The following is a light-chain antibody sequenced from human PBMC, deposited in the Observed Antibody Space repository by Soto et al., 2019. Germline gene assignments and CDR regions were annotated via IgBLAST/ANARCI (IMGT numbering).Light chain of an antibody. CDR2: DAS. CDR1: QSVSSY. V-gene: IGKV3-15*01. J-gene: IGKJ1*01. Sequence: EIVLTQSPATLSLSPVERATLSCRASQSVSSYLAWYQQKPGQAPRLLIYDASTRATGVPARFSGSGSGTEFTLTISNLQSEDFAVYHCQQYDKWPRTFGQGTKVDIK. CDR3: QQYDKWPRT.